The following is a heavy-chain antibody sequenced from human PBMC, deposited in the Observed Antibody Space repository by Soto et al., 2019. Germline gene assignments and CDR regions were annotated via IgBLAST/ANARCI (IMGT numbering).Heavy chain of an antibody. V-gene: IGHV4-30-4*01. CDR3: ASGITGTTDFDY. CDR2: IYYSGST. Sequence: SETLSLTCTVSGGSISSGDYYWSWIRQPPGKGLEWIGYIYYSGSTYYNPSLKSRVTISVDTSKNQFSLKLSSVTAADTAVYYCASGITGTTDFDYWGQGTLVTVSS. D-gene: IGHD1-7*01. J-gene: IGHJ4*02. CDR1: GGSISSGDYY.